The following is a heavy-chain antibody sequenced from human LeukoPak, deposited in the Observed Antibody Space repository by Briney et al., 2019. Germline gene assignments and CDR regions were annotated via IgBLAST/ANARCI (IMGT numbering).Heavy chain of an antibody. Sequence: PSETLSLTCTVSGGSISSNNYYWGWIRQPPGKGLEWIGSIYYSGSTYNNPSLKSRVTISVDTTKNQFPLKLTSVTAADTAVYYCASSPSGYWWNFDCWGQGTLVTVSS. CDR1: GGSISSNNYY. J-gene: IGHJ4*02. CDR3: ASSPSGYWWNFDC. D-gene: IGHD3-22*01. CDR2: IYYSGST. V-gene: IGHV4-39*01.